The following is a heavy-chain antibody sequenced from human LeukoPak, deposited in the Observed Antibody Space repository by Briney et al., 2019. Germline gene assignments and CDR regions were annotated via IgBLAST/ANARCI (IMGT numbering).Heavy chain of an antibody. CDR3: ARVVAATRPYYYYGMDV. J-gene: IGHJ6*02. CDR1: GGSISSSSYY. CDR2: IYYSGST. V-gene: IGHV4-39*07. Sequence: SETLSLTFTVSGGSISSSSYYRGWIRQPPGKGLEWIGSIYYSGSTYYNPSLKSRVTISVDTSKNQFSLKLSSVTAADTAVYYCARVVAATRPYYYYGMDVWGQGTTVTVSS. D-gene: IGHD2-15*01.